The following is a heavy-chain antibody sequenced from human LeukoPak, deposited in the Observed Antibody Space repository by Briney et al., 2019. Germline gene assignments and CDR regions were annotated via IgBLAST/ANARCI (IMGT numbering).Heavy chain of an antibody. CDR1: GGSISGYH. CDR3: ARRWGYSSSPHFDY. Sequence: SETLSLTCSVSGGSISGYHWSWIRQPPGKGLEWIGHIYYSGSSGSTSYNASLKSRVTISVDTSKNQFSLKLSSVTAADTAVYYCARRWGYSSSPHFDYWGQGTLVTVSS. J-gene: IGHJ4*02. V-gene: IGHV4-59*08. CDR2: IYYSGSSGST. D-gene: IGHD6-6*01.